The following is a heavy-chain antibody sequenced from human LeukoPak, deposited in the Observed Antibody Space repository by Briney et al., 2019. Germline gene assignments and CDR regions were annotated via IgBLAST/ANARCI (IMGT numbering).Heavy chain of an antibody. J-gene: IGHJ4*02. CDR1: GGSFSGYY. D-gene: IGHD1-26*01. CDR3: ARDREVGATGYYFDY. V-gene: IGHV4-34*01. CDR2: INHSGST. Sequence: SETLSLTCAVYGGSFSGYYWSWIRQPPGKGLEWIGEINHSGSTNYNPSLKSRVTISADTSKNHFSLRLSSVTAADTAVYYCARDREVGATGYYFDYWGQGTLVTVSS.